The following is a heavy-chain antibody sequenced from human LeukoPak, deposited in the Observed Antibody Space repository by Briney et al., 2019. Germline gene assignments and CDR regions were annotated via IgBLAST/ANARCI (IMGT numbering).Heavy chain of an antibody. CDR1: GFTFSSYW. CDR2: IKRDGSET. D-gene: IGHD6-6*01. V-gene: IGHV3-7*01. Sequence: PGGSLRLSCAASGFTFSSYWMSWVRQAPGKGLEWVANIKRDGSETYYVVSVKDRFTISRDNAKNSLYLQMNSLRAEDTAIYYCARDRGRYSSSSAPLDYWGQGTLVTVSS. CDR3: ARDRGRYSSSSAPLDY. J-gene: IGHJ4*02.